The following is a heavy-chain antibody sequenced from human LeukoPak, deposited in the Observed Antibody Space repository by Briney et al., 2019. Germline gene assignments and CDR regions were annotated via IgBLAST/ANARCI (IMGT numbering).Heavy chain of an antibody. Sequence: GGSLRLSCAASGFTFSSSAMSWVRQAPGKGLEWVSAISNNGGYTYYADSVQGRFTISRDNSKSTLCLQMNSLRAEDTAVYYCARGGGGWSPYYYYYGMDVWGQGTTVTVSS. J-gene: IGHJ6*02. V-gene: IGHV3-23*01. CDR2: ISNNGGYT. CDR1: GFTFSSSA. CDR3: ARGGGGWSPYYYYYGMDV. D-gene: IGHD6-19*01.